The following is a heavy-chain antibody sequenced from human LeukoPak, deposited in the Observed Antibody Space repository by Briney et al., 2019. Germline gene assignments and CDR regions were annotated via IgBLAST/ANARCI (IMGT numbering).Heavy chain of an antibody. D-gene: IGHD3-10*01. CDR1: GGSISSSNW. CDR3: ARDRWFGELWDGNWIDP. CDR2: IYHSGST. V-gene: IGHV4-4*02. Sequence: SGTLSLTCAVSGGSISSSNWWSWVRQPPGKGLEWIGEIYHSGSTNYNPSLKSRVTISVDKSKNQFSLKLSSVTAADTAVYYCARDRWFGELWDGNWIDPWGQGTLVTVSS. J-gene: IGHJ5*02.